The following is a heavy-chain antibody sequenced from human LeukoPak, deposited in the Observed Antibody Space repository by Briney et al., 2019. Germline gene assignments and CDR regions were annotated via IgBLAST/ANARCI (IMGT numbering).Heavy chain of an antibody. J-gene: IGHJ3*02. V-gene: IGHV3-30*02. CDR3: ARDYGAFDI. D-gene: IGHD3-16*01. CDR2: IRYDGSNK. Sequence: GGSLRLSCAASGFTFTRYGMHWVRQAPGKGLEWVAFIRYDGSNKYYADPVKGRFTISRDNAKNTLYLQMNSLRAEDTAVYYCARDYGAFDIWGQGTMVTVSS. CDR1: GFTFTRYG.